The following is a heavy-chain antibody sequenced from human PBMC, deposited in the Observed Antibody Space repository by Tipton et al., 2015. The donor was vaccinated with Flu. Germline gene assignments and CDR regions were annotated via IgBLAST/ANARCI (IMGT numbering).Heavy chain of an antibody. CDR1: SGSIRSTNYF. J-gene: IGHJ3*02. CDR2: IYPSGTT. V-gene: IGHV4-39*07. D-gene: IGHD1-20*01. CDR3: ATYNWNDVDVPVPAFDI. Sequence: GLVKPSETLSLTCTVSSGSIRSTNYFCAWIRQPPGKRLELIGSIYPSGTTYYNPSLKSRVTISVDTSKSQFSLMLRSVTAADTAVYFCATYNWNDVDVPVPAFDIWGQGTLVTVSS.